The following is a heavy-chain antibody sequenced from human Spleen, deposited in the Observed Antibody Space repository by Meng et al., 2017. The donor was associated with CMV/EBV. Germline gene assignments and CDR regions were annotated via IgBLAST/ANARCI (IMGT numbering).Heavy chain of an antibody. Sequence: LTCPLYGGSFSGYYWSSLRQPPGKRLEWIGEISHRGSTNYNPSLQSRVTISLDTSRNRFSLKLNSVTAADTAVYYCARGRKQWSYFDYWGQGTLVTVSS. CDR2: ISHRGST. CDR3: ARGRKQWSYFDY. D-gene: IGHD6-19*01. V-gene: IGHV4-34*01. J-gene: IGHJ4*02. CDR1: GGSFSGYY.